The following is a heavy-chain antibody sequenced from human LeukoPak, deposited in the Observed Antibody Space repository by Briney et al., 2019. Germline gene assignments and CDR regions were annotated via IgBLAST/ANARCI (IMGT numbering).Heavy chain of an antibody. CDR2: IKSKTDGSTT. Sequence: PGGSLRLSCAASGFTFSNAWMSWVRQAPGKGLEWVGRIKSKTDGSTTDYAAPVKGRFTISRGDSKNTLYLQMNSPKTEDTAVYYCTTDPSLYCSSTSCYAADYWGQGTLVTVSS. CDR3: TTDPSLYCSSTSCYAADY. D-gene: IGHD2-2*01. J-gene: IGHJ4*02. V-gene: IGHV3-15*01. CDR1: GFTFSNAW.